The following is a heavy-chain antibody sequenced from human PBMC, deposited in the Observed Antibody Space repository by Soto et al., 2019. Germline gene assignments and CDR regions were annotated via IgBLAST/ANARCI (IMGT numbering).Heavy chain of an antibody. V-gene: IGHV4-34*01. J-gene: IGHJ6*03. CDR3: ARRYCSGGSCYDWYYYYYMDV. CDR2: INHSGST. CDR1: GGSFSGYY. Sequence: SETLSLTCAVYGGSFSGYYWSWIRQPPGKGLEWIGEINHSGSTNYNPSLKSRVTISVDTSKNQFSLKLSSVTAADTAVYYCARRYCSGGSCYDWYYYYYMDVWGKGTTVTVSS. D-gene: IGHD2-15*01.